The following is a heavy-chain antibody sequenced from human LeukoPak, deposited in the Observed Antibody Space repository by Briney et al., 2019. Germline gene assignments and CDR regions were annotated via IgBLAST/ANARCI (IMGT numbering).Heavy chain of an antibody. Sequence: PGGSLRLSCAASGFTFSSYAMSWVRQAPGKGLEWVSAISGSGGSTYYADSVKGRFTISRDNSKNTLYLQMNSLRAEDTAVYYCARDRASSGYSDSPDAFDIWGQGTMVTVSS. J-gene: IGHJ3*02. CDR1: GFTFSSYA. CDR3: ARDRASSGYSDSPDAFDI. D-gene: IGHD3-22*01. CDR2: ISGSGGST. V-gene: IGHV3-23*01.